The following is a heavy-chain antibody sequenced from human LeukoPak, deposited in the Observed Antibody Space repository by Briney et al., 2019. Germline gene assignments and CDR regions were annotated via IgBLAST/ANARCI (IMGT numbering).Heavy chain of an antibody. CDR2: IYYSGST. D-gene: IGHD4/OR15-4a*01. CDR1: GGSISSYY. J-gene: IGHJ4*02. V-gene: IGHV4-59*01. Sequence: SETLSLTCPDSGGSISSYYWSWLRQPPGKGLEWIGYIYYSGSTNYNPSLKSRVTISVDTSKNQFSLKLSSVTAADTAVYYCARVDYKQCYFVSSGQGTLVTVSS. CDR3: ARVDYKQCYFVS.